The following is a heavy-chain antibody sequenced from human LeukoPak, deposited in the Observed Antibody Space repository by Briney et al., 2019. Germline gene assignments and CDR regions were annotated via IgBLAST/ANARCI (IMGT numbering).Heavy chain of an antibody. CDR3: AKGTGDHRGYYYGMDV. J-gene: IGHJ6*02. D-gene: IGHD7-27*01. CDR1: GFTFDDYA. Sequence: GGSLRLSCAASGFTFDDYAMHWVRQAPGKGLEWVSGISWNSGSIDYADSVKGRFTISRDNAKNSLYLQMNSLRAEDTALYYCAKGTGDHRGYYYGMDVWGQGTTVTVSS. V-gene: IGHV3-9*01. CDR2: ISWNSGSI.